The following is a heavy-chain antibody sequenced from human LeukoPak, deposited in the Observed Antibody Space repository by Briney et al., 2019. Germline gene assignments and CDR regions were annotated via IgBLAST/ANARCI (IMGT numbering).Heavy chain of an antibody. Sequence: GESLKISCKGSGYSFATNWIGWVRQMPGKGLELMGIIDPYDSGPRYSPSFQGQVTISADKSISTAYLQWSSLKASDTAMYYCARQTATINYFDYWGQGTLVTVSS. D-gene: IGHD5-24*01. CDR2: IDPYDSGP. CDR1: GYSFATNW. V-gene: IGHV5-51*01. J-gene: IGHJ4*02. CDR3: ARQTATINYFDY.